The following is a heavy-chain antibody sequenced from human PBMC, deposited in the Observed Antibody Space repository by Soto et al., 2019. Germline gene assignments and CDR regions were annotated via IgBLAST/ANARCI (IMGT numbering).Heavy chain of an antibody. CDR2: INHSGST. CDR3: ARGPHRKDIVVVVAASLYGSRDAFDI. D-gene: IGHD2-15*01. J-gene: IGHJ3*02. Sequence: QVQLQQWGAGLLKPSETLSLTCAVYGGSFSGYYWSWIRQPPGKGLEWIGEINHSGSTNYNPSLKSRVTISVDTSKNQFSLKLSAVTAADTAVYYCARGPHRKDIVVVVAASLYGSRDAFDIWGQGTMVTVSS. CDR1: GGSFSGYY. V-gene: IGHV4-34*01.